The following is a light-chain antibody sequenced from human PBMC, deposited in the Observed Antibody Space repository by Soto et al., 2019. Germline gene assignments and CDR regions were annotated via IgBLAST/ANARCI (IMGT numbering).Light chain of an antibody. CDR3: QHYGSALLT. Sequence: EIVLTQSPGTLSLSPGEKATLSCRASQSFSSSYLAWYQQKPGQAPRLLIYGASSRATGIPDRFSGSGSGTDFTRTISSLEPEDFAVYYCQHYGSALLTFGPGTKVDVK. J-gene: IGKJ3*01. V-gene: IGKV3-20*01. CDR1: QSFSSSY. CDR2: GAS.